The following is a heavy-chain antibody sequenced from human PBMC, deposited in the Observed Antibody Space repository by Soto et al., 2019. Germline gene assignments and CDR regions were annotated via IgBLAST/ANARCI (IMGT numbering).Heavy chain of an antibody. CDR2: ISKDGLDR. J-gene: IGHJ4*02. Sequence: PXVSLRLSFVVPGFTFSDFGMHWVRQSPGEGLAWVASISKDGLDRYYSESVKGRFTISRDDSKNTVFLQMNSLKVEDTAAYFCASPREGQWLVFDHWGQRTLVTVSS. V-gene: IGHV3-30*19. CDR3: ASPREGQWLVFDH. D-gene: IGHD6-19*01. CDR1: GFTFSDFG.